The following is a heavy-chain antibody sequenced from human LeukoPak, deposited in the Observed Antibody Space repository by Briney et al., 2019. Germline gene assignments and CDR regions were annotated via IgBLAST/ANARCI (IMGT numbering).Heavy chain of an antibody. CDR2: ISSSSSTI. CDR1: GFTFSSYS. Sequence: GGSLRLSCAASGFTFSSYSMNWVRQAPGKGLEWVSYISSSSSTIYYADSVKGRFTISRDNAKNSLYLQMNSLRAEDTAVYYCAREQKAAARPYYYYYMDVWGKGTTVTISS. J-gene: IGHJ6*03. CDR3: AREQKAAARPYYYYYMDV. D-gene: IGHD6-6*01. V-gene: IGHV3-48*01.